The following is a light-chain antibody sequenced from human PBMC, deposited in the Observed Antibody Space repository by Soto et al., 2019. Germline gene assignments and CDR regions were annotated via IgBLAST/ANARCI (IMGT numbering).Light chain of an antibody. CDR1: QGIRND. CDR3: QQYGSSGT. CDR2: DAS. Sequence: DIQLTQSPSSLSASVGDRVTITCRASQGIRNDLAWYQQKPGKAPKRLMFDASSLQSGVPSRFSGSGSGTEFTLTISSLQPEDFAVYYCQQYGSSGTFGQGTKVDI. J-gene: IGKJ1*01. V-gene: IGKV1-17*01.